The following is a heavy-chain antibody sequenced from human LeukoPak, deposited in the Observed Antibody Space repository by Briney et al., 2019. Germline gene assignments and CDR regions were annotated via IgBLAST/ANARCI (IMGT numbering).Heavy chain of an antibody. D-gene: IGHD6-19*01. CDR3: ARGIAVAGVDY. Sequence: ASVKVSCKASGYTFTGYYLHWVRQAPGQGPEWMGWINPNSGATNYAQKFQGRVTMTRDTSISTAYMELSSLRSDDTAVYYCARGIAVAGVDYWGQGTLVTVSS. CDR1: GYTFTGYY. CDR2: INPNSGAT. J-gene: IGHJ4*02. V-gene: IGHV1-2*02.